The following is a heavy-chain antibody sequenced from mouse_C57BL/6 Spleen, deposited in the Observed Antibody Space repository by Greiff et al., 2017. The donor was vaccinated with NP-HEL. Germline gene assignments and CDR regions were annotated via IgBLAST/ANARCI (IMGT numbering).Heavy chain of an antibody. CDR1: GYSNTSDY. J-gene: IGHJ2*01. V-gene: IGHV3-8*01. CDR2: ISYSGST. Sequence: VQLQQSGPGLAKPSQTLSLTCSVTGYSNTSDYWNWIRKFPGNKLEYMGYISYSGSTYYNPSLKSRISITRDTSKNQYYLQLNSVTTEDTATYYCARLNWDDYFDYWGQGTTLTVSS. D-gene: IGHD4-1*02. CDR3: ARLNWDDYFDY.